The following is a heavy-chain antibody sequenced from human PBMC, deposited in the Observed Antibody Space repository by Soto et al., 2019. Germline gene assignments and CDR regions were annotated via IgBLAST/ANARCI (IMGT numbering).Heavy chain of an antibody. Sequence: SETLSLTCAVYGGSFSGYYWSWIRQPPGKGLEWIGEINHSGSTNYNPSLKSRVTISVDTSKNQFSLKLSSVTAADTAVYYCARGGAARYYYYYGMDVWGQGTTVTVSS. V-gene: IGHV4-34*01. CDR1: GGSFSGYY. D-gene: IGHD6-6*01. J-gene: IGHJ6*02. CDR3: ARGGAARYYYYYGMDV. CDR2: INHSGST.